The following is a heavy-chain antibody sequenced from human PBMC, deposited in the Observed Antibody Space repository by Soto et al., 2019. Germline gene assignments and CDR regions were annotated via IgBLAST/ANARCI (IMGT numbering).Heavy chain of an antibody. D-gene: IGHD6-19*01. CDR1: GFSFDDYA. CDR3: VKDLGSSASAVYCGLVG. V-gene: IGHV3-9*01. J-gene: IGHJ6*02. Sequence: EVQLVESGGGLVQPGRSLRLSCAASGFSFDDYAMHWVRQAPGKGLEWVSGISWDGGTIGYADSVRGRFTISRDNATNSLYLQRTSLRAEETVLDYCVKDLGSSASAVYCGLVGWGQGTAVTVSS. CDR2: ISWDGGTI.